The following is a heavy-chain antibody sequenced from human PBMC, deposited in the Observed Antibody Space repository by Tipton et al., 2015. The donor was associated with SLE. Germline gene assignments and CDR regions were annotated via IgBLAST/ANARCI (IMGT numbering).Heavy chain of an antibody. CDR2: TIPIFGTT. J-gene: IGHJ6*02. V-gene: IGHV1-69*05. CDR3: ASANYYYGMDV. Sequence: QSGAEVKKPGSSVKVSCKASGGTFSNYAISWVRQAPGQGLEWMGGTIPIFGTTNYAQKFQGRVTITTDESTSTAYMELSSLRSEDTAVYYCASANYYYGMDVWGQGTTVTVSS. CDR1: GGTFSNYA.